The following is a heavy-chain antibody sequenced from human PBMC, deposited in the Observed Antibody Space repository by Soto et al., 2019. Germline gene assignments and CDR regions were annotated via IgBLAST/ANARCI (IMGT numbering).Heavy chain of an antibody. CDR1: GASITTYY. V-gene: IGHV4-59*01. CDR3: ARAKTTMIVPENY. Sequence: PSETLSLTCTVSGASITTYYWSWFRQPPGKGLEWIGYISYSGSTDYNPSLKSRVTISFDASKNQISLQVRSATAADAAVYYCARAKTTMIVPENYWGQGTLVTVS. J-gene: IGHJ4*02. CDR2: ISYSGST. D-gene: IGHD3-22*01.